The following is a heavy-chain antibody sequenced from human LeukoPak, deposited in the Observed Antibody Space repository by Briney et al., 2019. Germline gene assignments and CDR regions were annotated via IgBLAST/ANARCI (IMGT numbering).Heavy chain of an antibody. V-gene: IGHV4-30-4*01. CDR1: GGSISSGDYY. CDR3: ARVDLYSSSWRASNWFDP. CDR2: IYYSGST. Sequence: SETLSLTCTVSGGSISSGDYYWSWIRQPPGKGLEWIGYIYYSGSTYYNPSLESRVTISVDTSKNQFSLKLSSVTAADTAVYYCARVDLYSSSWRASNWFDPWGQGTLVTVSS. J-gene: IGHJ5*02. D-gene: IGHD6-13*01.